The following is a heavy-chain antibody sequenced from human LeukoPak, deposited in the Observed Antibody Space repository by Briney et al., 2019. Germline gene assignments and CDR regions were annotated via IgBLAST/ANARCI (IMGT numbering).Heavy chain of an antibody. CDR3: ARGRNDNGGMFFDS. Sequence: PSETLSLTCTVSGGSIRSYYWSWIRQAPGKGLEWIGFISYSGYTSYSPSLKRRVAISVDTSKSQFSLRLTSMTAADTATYYCARGRNDNGGMFFDSWAQGTLVTVSS. CDR2: ISYSGYT. D-gene: IGHD4-23*01. V-gene: IGHV4-59*01. CDR1: GGSIRSYY. J-gene: IGHJ4*02.